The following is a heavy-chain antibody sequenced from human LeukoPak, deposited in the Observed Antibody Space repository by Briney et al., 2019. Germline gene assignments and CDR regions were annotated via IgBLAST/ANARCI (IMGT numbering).Heavy chain of an antibody. CDR2: ISGSGGST. Sequence: PGGSLRLSCAASGFTFSSYAMSWARQAPGKGLEWVSAISGSGGSTYYADSVKGRFTISRDNSKNTLYLQMNSLRAEDTAVYYCAKRGGYYDFWSGPLDWFDPWGQGTLVTVSS. D-gene: IGHD3-3*01. CDR3: AKRGGYYDFWSGPLDWFDP. CDR1: GFTFSSYA. V-gene: IGHV3-23*01. J-gene: IGHJ5*02.